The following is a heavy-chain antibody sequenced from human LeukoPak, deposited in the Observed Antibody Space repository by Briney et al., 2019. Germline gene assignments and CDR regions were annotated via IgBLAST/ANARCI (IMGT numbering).Heavy chain of an antibody. CDR2: IKEDGSET. CDR1: GFTFGKYW. CDR3: AREFDS. Sequence: PGGSLRLSWVGSGFTFGKYWMNWVRQAPGKGLEWVANIKEDGSETYYMDSLKGRFTISRDNAKNSLYLQMNSLRAEDAAVYYCAREFDSWGQGTLVTVSS. J-gene: IGHJ5*01. V-gene: IGHV3-7*01.